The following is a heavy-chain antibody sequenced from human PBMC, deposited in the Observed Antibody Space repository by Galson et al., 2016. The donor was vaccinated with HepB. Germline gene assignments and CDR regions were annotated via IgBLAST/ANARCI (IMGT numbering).Heavy chain of an antibody. CDR3: ARDAGGPYDL. D-gene: IGHD3-16*01. CDR1: GSSLSTYY. V-gene: IGHV4-59*01. CDR2: FYFSGST. J-gene: IGHJ2*01. Sequence: SETLSLTCTVSGSSLSTYYWSWIRQPPGKGLEWIAYFYFSGSTNYNPSLKSRVTVSFDTSKNQFSLKLNSVTAADTAVYYWARDAGGPYDLWGRGTLVTVSS.